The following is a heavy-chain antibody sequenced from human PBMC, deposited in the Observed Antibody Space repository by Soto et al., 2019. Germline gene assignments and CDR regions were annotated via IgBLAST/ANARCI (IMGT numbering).Heavy chain of an antibody. J-gene: IGHJ4*02. V-gene: IGHV4-39*01. CDR1: GDSVSSSSYY. CDR3: ARHPSRYCSGGVCYYDF. D-gene: IGHD2-15*01. Sequence: QLQVQESGPGLVKPSETLSLTCTVSGDSVSSSSYYWGWIRQPPGKGLEWIGSIYYSGNTYYNPPLKSRVTLSVDPSMNQVSLKLSSVTAADTAVYYCARHPSRYCSGGVCYYDFWGQGTLVTVSS. CDR2: IYYSGNT.